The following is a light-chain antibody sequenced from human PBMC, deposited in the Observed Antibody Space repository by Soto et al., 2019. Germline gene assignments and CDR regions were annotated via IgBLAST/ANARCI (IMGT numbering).Light chain of an antibody. J-gene: IGKJ1*01. Sequence: DIQMTQSPSTLSASVGDRVTITCRASQSISTWLAWYQQKPGKAPKLLIYDASSLESGVPSRFSGSGSGTELTLAISSLQPEDFASYYCQQYNSYSTFGQGTKVEIK. V-gene: IGKV1-5*01. CDR1: QSISTW. CDR3: QQYNSYST. CDR2: DAS.